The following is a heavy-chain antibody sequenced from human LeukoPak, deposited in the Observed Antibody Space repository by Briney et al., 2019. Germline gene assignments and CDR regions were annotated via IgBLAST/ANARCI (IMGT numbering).Heavy chain of an antibody. Sequence: PGGSLRLSCAASGFTFSSYWMSWVRQAPGKGLEWVANIKQDGSEKYYVDSVKGRFTISRDNAKNSLYLQMNSLRAEDTAVYYCARDRWDSSSSGWDFHDAFDIWGQGTMVTVSS. CDR2: IKQDGSEK. V-gene: IGHV3-7*01. CDR1: GFTFSSYW. J-gene: IGHJ3*02. D-gene: IGHD6-6*01. CDR3: ARDRWDSSSSGWDFHDAFDI.